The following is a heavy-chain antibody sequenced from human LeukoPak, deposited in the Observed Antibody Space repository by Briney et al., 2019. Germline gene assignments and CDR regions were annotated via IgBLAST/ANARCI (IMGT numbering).Heavy chain of an antibody. CDR2: INHSGST. CDR1: GGSFSGYY. CDR3: ARRAGAYSHPYDY. V-gene: IGHV4-34*01. Sequence: SETLSLTCAVYGGSFSGYYWSWIRQPPGKGLEWIGEINHSGSTNYNPSLKSRVTISVDKSKNQFSLKLNSVTAADTAVYYCARRAGAYSHPYDYWGQGTLVTVSS. D-gene: IGHD4/OR15-4a*01. J-gene: IGHJ4*02.